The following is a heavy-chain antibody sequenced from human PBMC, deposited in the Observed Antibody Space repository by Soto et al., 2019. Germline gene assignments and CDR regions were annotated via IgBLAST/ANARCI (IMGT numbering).Heavy chain of an antibody. CDR3: AKDADCSGGSCYTLDY. CDR2: ISSSGGST. Sequence: PGGSLRLSCAASGFTFSSYAMSWVRQAPGKGLEWVSAISSSGGSTYYADSVKGRFTISRDNSKNTLYLQMNSLRAEDTAVYYCAKDADCSGGSCYTLDYWGQGTLVTVSS. V-gene: IGHV3-23*01. J-gene: IGHJ4*02. D-gene: IGHD2-15*01. CDR1: GFTFSSYA.